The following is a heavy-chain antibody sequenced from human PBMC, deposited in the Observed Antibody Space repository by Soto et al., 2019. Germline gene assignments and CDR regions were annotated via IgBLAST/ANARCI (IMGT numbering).Heavy chain of an antibody. CDR1: CGSVISDTYY. J-gene: IGHJ6*02. CDR3: ARHYGDYVSYYYYYGMDV. D-gene: IGHD4-17*01. CDR2: IYYTGTS. V-gene: IGHV4-61*01. Sequence: SETLSLTCTLSCGSVISDTYYWSWIRQPPGKGLEWLGYIYYTGTSNYNPSLKSRVTISLDTSKNQFSLKLSSVTAADTAMYYCARHYGDYVSYYYYYGMDVWGQGTTVTVSS.